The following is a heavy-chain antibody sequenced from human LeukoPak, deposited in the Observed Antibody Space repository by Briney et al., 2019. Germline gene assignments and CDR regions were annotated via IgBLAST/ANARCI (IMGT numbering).Heavy chain of an antibody. CDR1: GYTFTSYG. D-gene: IGHD4-17*01. V-gene: IGHV1-18*01. J-gene: IGHJ3*02. CDR2: ISAYNGNT. Sequence: ASVKVSCKASGYTFTSYGISWVRQASGQGPEWMGWISAYNGNTNYAQKLQGRVTMTTDTSTSTAYMELRSLTSDDTAVYYCAGGATVTHGGAFDIWGQGTMVTVSS. CDR3: AGGATVTHGGAFDI.